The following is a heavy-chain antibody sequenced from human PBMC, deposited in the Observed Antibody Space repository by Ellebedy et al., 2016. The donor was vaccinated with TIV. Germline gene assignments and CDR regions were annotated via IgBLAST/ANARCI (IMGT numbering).Heavy chain of an antibody. V-gene: IGHV3-9*01. J-gene: IGHJ4*02. CDR3: AKDISSGWSYFDD. CDR2: ISWNSVRI. CDR1: GFSFDDYA. Sequence: PGGSLRLSCAASGFSFDDYAMHWVRQVPGKGLEWVSVISWNSVRIGYAESVKGRFHISRDNAKNSLYLQMNSLRAEDTALYYCAKDISSGWSYFDDWGQGTLVTVSS. D-gene: IGHD6-19*01.